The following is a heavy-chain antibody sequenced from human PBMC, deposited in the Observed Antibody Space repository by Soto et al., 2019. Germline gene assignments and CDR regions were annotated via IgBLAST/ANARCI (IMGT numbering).Heavy chain of an antibody. Sequence: SETLSLTCSVSGGSMSKFYWSWIRKTAGKGLEWMGRVYATGTSDYNPSLRSRIAMSVDISKKTFSLRLRSVTAADTGVYYCVRDGSKTLRDCFDPWGQGILVTVSS. J-gene: IGHJ5*02. D-gene: IGHD4-17*01. CDR1: GGSMSKFY. CDR3: VRDGSKTLRDCFDP. V-gene: IGHV4-4*07. CDR2: VYATGTS.